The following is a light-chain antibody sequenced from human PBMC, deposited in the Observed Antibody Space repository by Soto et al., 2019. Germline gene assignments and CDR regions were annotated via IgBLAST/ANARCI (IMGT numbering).Light chain of an antibody. CDR2: YNS. CDR3: GTWDDSLNAGV. J-gene: IGLJ2*01. Sequence: QSVLTQPPSMSAAPGQTVTISCSGSSFNVGSNYVSWYQQLPGTAPKLLIYYNSRRPSGIPDRISGSKSGTSATLGITGLQTGDEADYYCGTWDDSLNAGVFGGGTKVTVL. V-gene: IGLV1-51*01. CDR1: SFNVGSNY.